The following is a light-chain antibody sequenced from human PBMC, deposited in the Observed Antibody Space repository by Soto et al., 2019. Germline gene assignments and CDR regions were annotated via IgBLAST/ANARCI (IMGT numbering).Light chain of an antibody. CDR3: QQYYSPPLT. Sequence: DIVMTQSPDSLAVSLGERATINCKSSQSVLFSSNNKSYLAWYQQKPGQPPNLLIYWASTRESGVPDRFSASGSGTDFTLTISSLQVEDVAVYYCQQYYSPPLTFGGGTKVEIK. J-gene: IGKJ4*01. V-gene: IGKV4-1*01. CDR2: WAS. CDR1: QSVLFSSNNKSY.